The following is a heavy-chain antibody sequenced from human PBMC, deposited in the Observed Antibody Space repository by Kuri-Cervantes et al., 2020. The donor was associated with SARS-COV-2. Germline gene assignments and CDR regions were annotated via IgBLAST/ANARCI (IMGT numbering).Heavy chain of an antibody. CDR1: GFTFDDYA. CDR2: ISWNSGSI. V-gene: IGHV3-9*01. CDR3: ANDIVVVSMDV. D-gene: IGHD2-2*01. Sequence: SLKISCAASGFTFDDYAMHWVRQAPGKGLEWVSGISWNSGSIGYADSVKGRFTISRDNAKNSLYLQMNSLRAEDTAVYYCANDIVVVSMDVWGKGTTVTVSS. J-gene: IGHJ6*04.